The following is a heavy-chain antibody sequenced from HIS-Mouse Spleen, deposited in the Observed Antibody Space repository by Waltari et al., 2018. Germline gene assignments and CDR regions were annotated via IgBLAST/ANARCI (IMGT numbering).Heavy chain of an antibody. CDR3: ARDSVIQGPFYSYGYYFDY. D-gene: IGHD5-18*01. J-gene: IGHJ4*02. V-gene: IGHV3-11*01. CDR1: GFTFSAYY. CDR2: ISSSGSTI. Sequence: QVQLVESGGGLVKPGGSLRLSCAASGFTFSAYYISWTRQAPGKGLEWVSYISSSGSTIYYADSVKGRFTISRDNAKNSLYLQMNSLRAEDTAVYYCARDSVIQGPFYSYGYYFDYWGQGTLVTVSS.